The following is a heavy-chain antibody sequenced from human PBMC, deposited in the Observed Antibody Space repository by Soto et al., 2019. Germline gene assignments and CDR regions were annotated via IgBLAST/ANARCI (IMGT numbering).Heavy chain of an antibody. J-gene: IGHJ4*02. CDR3: ARSAKSYDILTG. Sequence: RGSLRLSCAASGFTFSDYTMNWVRQAPGKGLEWVSSISSRSSYIYYADSLKGRITISRDNAKNSLFLQMNSLRAEDTAVYYCARSAKSYDILTGWGQGTQVTVSS. V-gene: IGHV3-21*01. CDR1: GFTFSDYT. CDR2: ISSRSSYI. D-gene: IGHD3-9*01.